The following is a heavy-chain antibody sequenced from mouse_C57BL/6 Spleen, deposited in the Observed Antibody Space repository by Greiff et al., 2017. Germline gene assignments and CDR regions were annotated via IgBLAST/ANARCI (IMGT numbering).Heavy chain of an antibody. J-gene: IGHJ3*01. D-gene: IGHD1-1*01. CDR3: ARPITTVVAPVAY. CDR2: ISSGGSYT. CDR1: GFTFSSYG. V-gene: IGHV5-6*02. Sequence: EVKLVESGGDLVKPGGSLKLSCAASGFTFSSYGMSWVRQTPDKRLEWVATISSGGSYTYYPDSVKGRFTISRDNAKNPLYLQMSSLKSEDTAMYYCARPITTVVAPVAYWGQGTLVTVSA.